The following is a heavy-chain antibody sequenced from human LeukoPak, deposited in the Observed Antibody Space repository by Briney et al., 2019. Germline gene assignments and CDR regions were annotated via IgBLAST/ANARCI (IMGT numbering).Heavy chain of an antibody. CDR3: AKDGIGRAGTTDY. Sequence: GGSLRLSCAASGFTFSSYAMSWVRQAPGKGLEWVSSISASGGSTYYAGSVKGRFTISRDNSKNTLFLQMNSLRAEDTAVYYCAKDGIGRAGTTDYWGQGTLVTVSS. D-gene: IGHD1-7*01. CDR1: GFTFSSYA. J-gene: IGHJ4*02. CDR2: ISASGGST. V-gene: IGHV3-23*01.